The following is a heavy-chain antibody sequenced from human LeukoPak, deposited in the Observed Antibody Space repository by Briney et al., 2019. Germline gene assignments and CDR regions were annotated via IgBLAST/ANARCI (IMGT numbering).Heavy chain of an antibody. CDR2: IYSGGST. CDR3: ARAHSSGWSGY. V-gene: IGHV3-53*01. J-gene: IGHJ4*02. D-gene: IGHD6-19*01. Sequence: GGSLRLSCAASGFTVSSNYMSWVRQAPGKGLEWVSVIYSGGSTYYADSVKGRLTISRDNSKNTLYLQMNSLRAEDTAVYYCARAHSSGWSGYWGQGTLVTVSS. CDR1: GFTVSSNY.